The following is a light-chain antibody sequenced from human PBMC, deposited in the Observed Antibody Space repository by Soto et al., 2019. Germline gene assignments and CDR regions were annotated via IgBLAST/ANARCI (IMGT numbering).Light chain of an antibody. V-gene: IGKV1-5*03. CDR2: KAS. CDR3: QQYKTYWT. CDR1: QSISSW. Sequence: DIQMTQSPSTLSASVGDRVTITCRASQSISSWLAWYQEKPGKAPKLLIYKASSLESGVPSRFSGSGSGTEFTLTISSLQHDDFATYYCQQYKTYWTFGPGTKVEIK. J-gene: IGKJ1*01.